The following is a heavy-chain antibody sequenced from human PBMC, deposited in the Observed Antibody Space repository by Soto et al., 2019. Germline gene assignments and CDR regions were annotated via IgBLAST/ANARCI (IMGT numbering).Heavy chain of an antibody. D-gene: IGHD6-19*01. CDR3: AKVLGSSGWVYWYFDL. J-gene: IGHJ2*01. CDR1: GFTFSSYA. V-gene: IGHV3-23*01. Sequence: EVQLLESGGGLVQPGGSLRLSCAASGFTFSSYAMSWVRQAPGKGLEWVSAISGSGASTYYANSVKGRFTISRDNSKNTLYLQMNSLRAEDTAVYDCAKVLGSSGWVYWYFDLWGRAPWSLSPQ. CDR2: ISGSGAST.